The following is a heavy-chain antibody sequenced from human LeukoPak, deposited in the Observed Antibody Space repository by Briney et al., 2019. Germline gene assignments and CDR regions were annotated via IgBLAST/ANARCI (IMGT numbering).Heavy chain of an antibody. CDR3: ARDDDYGGNSGY. J-gene: IGHJ4*02. Sequence: KVSCKASGGTFSSYAISWVRQAPGQGLEWMGRIIPILGIANYAQKLQGRVTMTTDTSTSTAYMELRSLRSDDTAVYYCARDDDYGGNSGYWGQGTLVTVSS. D-gene: IGHD4-23*01. V-gene: IGHV1-69*04. CDR1: GGTFSSYA. CDR2: IIPILGIA.